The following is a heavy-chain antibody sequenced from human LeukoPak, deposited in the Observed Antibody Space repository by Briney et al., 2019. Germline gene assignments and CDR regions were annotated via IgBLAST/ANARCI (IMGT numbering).Heavy chain of an antibody. J-gene: IGHJ4*02. CDR2: IIPIFGTA. Sequence: ASVKVSCKASGGTFSSYAISWVRQAPGQGLEWMGGIIPIFGTANYAQKFQGRVTITADKSTSTAYMELSSLRSEDTAVYYCASGSGSYPPYYFDYWGQGTLVTVSS. V-gene: IGHV1-69*06. CDR1: GGTFSSYA. D-gene: IGHD1-26*01. CDR3: ASGSGSYPPYYFDY.